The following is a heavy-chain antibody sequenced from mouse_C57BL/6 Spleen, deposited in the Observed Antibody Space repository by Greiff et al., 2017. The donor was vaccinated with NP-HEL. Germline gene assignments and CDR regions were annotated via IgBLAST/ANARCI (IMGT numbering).Heavy chain of an antibody. CDR3: ARDYYAMDY. V-gene: IGHV5-17*01. CDR1: GFTFSDYG. Sequence: EVMLVESGGGLVKPGGSLKLSCAASGFTFSDYGMHWVRQAPEKGLEWVAYISSGSSTIYYADTVKGRFSISRDNAKNTLCLQMTRRRSEDTAMYYCARDYYAMDYWGQGTSVTVSS. J-gene: IGHJ4*01. CDR2: ISSGSSTI.